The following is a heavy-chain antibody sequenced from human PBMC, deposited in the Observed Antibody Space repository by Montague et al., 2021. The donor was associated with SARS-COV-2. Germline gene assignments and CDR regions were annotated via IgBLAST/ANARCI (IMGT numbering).Heavy chain of an antibody. J-gene: IGHJ4*02. Sequence: SETLSLTCTVSGDSITSIIHYWGWIRQPPGKGLGWIASIFYTGTIYYNPSLKSRVTMSLDTSKSQFSLNLTSVTAADTAVYFCARHPTTVTTFHWGQGSLVTVSS. D-gene: IGHD4-17*01. V-gene: IGHV4-39*01. CDR1: GDSITSIIHY. CDR3: ARHPTTVTTFH. CDR2: IFYTGTI.